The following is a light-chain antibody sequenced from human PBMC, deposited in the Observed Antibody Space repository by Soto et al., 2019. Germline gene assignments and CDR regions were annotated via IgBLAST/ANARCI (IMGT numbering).Light chain of an antibody. J-gene: IGKJ2*03. Sequence: EILLTQSPATLSLSPGERATLSCRASQSVSSYLAWYQQKPGQAPRLLIYAASIRATGIPARFSCSVSRTDFTLTSSSLEPEDFATYNCQESYITLFSFGQVTSLEIK. CDR2: AAS. V-gene: IGKV3-11*01. CDR1: QSVSSY. CDR3: QESYITLFS.